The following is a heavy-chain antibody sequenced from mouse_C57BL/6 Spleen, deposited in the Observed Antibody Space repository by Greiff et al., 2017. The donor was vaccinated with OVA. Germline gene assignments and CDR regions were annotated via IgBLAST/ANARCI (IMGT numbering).Heavy chain of an antibody. J-gene: IGHJ2*01. D-gene: IGHD1-1*01. CDR3: ARTLPITTVVAPYFDY. Sequence: QVQLQQPGAELVKPGASVKLSCKASGYTFTSYWMHWVKQRPGQGLEWIGMIHPNSGSTNYNEKFKSKATLTVDTSSSTAYMQLSSLTSEDSAVYYCARTLPITTVVAPYFDYWGQGTTLTVSS. CDR2: IHPNSGST. CDR1: GYTFTSYW. V-gene: IGHV1-64*01.